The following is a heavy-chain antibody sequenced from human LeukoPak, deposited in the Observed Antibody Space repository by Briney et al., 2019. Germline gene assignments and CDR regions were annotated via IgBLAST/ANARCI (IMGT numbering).Heavy chain of an antibody. J-gene: IGHJ3*02. Sequence: GASVKVSCKASGGTFSSYAISWVRQAPGQGLEWMGRIIPILDIANYAQKFQGRVTITADKSTSTAYMELSSLRSEDTAVYFCARATVVAGYCTTTRCYKPFDIWGQGTMVTVSS. CDR2: IIPILDIA. D-gene: IGHD2-2*02. CDR3: ARATVVAGYCTTTRCYKPFDI. V-gene: IGHV1-69*04. CDR1: GGTFSSYA.